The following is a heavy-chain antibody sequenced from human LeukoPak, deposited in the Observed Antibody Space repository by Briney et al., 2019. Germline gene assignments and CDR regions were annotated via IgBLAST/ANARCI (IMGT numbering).Heavy chain of an antibody. Sequence: SETLSLTCTVSGGSISSYYWSWIRQPPGKGLEWIGYIYYSGSTNYNPSLKSRVTIPVDTSKNQFSLKLSSVTAADTAVYYCARTVYDILTGLSRGMDVWGQGTTVTVSS. CDR2: IYYSGST. D-gene: IGHD3-9*01. V-gene: IGHV4-59*08. J-gene: IGHJ6*02. CDR1: GGSISSYY. CDR3: ARTVYDILTGLSRGMDV.